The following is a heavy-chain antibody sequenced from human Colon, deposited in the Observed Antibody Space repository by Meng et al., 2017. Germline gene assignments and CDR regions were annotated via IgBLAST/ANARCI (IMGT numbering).Heavy chain of an antibody. J-gene: IGHJ4*02. CDR2: TYYRSKYYN. D-gene: IGHD3-10*02. V-gene: IGHV6-1*01. Sequence: QVQLQQSGPGLVKPSQTLSLTFAISGDSVSSNSAAWNWIRQSPSRGLEWLGRTYYRSKYYNDYALSVKSRITINPDTSKNQFSLQLNSVTPEDTAIYYCARDWGDVRGGFDFWGQGTLVTASS. CDR1: GDSVSSNSAA. CDR3: ARDWGDVRGGFDF.